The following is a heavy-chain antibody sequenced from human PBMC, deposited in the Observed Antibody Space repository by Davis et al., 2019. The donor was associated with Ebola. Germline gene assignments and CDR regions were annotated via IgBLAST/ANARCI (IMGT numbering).Heavy chain of an antibody. CDR2: IRGSGGST. V-gene: IGHV3-23*01. J-gene: IGHJ4*02. CDR3: AKSGGSYYPFDY. D-gene: IGHD1-26*01. CDR1: GFTFSSYA. Sequence: GESLKISCAASGFTFSSYAMTWVRQAPGQGLEWVSAIRGSGGSTYYADSVKGRFTISRDISKNTLYLQMNSLRAEDTAVYYCAKSGGSYYPFDYWGQGTLVTVSS.